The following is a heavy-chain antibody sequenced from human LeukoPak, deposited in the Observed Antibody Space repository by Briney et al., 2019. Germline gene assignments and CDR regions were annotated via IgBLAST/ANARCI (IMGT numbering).Heavy chain of an antibody. CDR3: ARDKLEWLGDMDV. CDR2: INPSGGST. Sequence: GASVKVSCKASGYTFTSYYMHWVRQAPGQGLEWMGIINPSGGSTSYAKKFQGRVTMTRDTATSTVYMELSSLNSEDTAVYYCARDKLEWLGDMDVWGQGTTVTVSS. D-gene: IGHD3-10*01. J-gene: IGHJ6*02. CDR1: GYTFTSYY. V-gene: IGHV1-46*01.